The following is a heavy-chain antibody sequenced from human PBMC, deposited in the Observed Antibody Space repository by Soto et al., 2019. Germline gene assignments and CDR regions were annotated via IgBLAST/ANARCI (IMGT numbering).Heavy chain of an antibody. V-gene: IGHV4-4*02. Sequence: SETLSLTCIVSGGSVSSSNWWSWVRQPPGKGLEWIGEIYHSGRTTYNPSLKSRATISVDKSENQFSLRLKSVTAADTAVYYCAIVGSDYDNSGYYLPWGPGTLVTVSS. J-gene: IGHJ5*02. CDR2: IYHSGRT. CDR1: GGSVSSSNW. D-gene: IGHD3-22*01. CDR3: AIVGSDYDNSGYYLP.